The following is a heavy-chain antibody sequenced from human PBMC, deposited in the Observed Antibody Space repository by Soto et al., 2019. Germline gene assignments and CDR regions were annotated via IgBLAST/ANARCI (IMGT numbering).Heavy chain of an antibody. CDR2: IYYSGNT. Sequence: SETLSLTCTVSGDSISNYYWSWIRQPPGKRLEWTGYIYYSGNTIYNPSLKSRVTISLDTSKNQFSLNLSSVTAADTAVYYCAREKEYNCNSPGYGMDVCGQRTTVTFSS. D-gene: IGHD1-7*01. J-gene: IGHJ6*02. CDR3: AREKEYNCNSPGYGMDV. V-gene: IGHV4-59*01. CDR1: GDSISNYY.